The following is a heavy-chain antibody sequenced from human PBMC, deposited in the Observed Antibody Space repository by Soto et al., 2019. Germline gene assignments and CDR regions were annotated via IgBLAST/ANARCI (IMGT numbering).Heavy chain of an antibody. D-gene: IGHD1-26*01. Sequence: PGVSLRLSCAASGFDFSSYGMHWVRQTPGKGLEWVAVLGFDGGGRYYADSVKGRFTISRDNSKKMLYLQMDSLGAEDTALYYCAREPVGPDYAMDLWGQGTTVTVSS. V-gene: IGHV3-33*01. CDR3: AREPVGPDYAMDL. CDR1: GFDFSSYG. CDR2: LGFDGGGR. J-gene: IGHJ6*02.